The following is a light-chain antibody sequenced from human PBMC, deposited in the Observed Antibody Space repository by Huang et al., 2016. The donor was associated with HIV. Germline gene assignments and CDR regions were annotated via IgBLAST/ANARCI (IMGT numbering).Light chain of an antibody. V-gene: IGKV2-30*01. CDR3: MQGTHSPPGT. CDR1: QSLVYIDGNTY. CDR2: KVS. J-gene: IGKJ1*01. Sequence: DVVLPQSPLSLPVTLGQPASISCRSSQSLVYIDGNTYLNWLQQRPGQSPRRLFYKVSNRDAWVPDRFSGSRSCTDFTLKINRVEADDVGVYFCMQGTHSPPGTFGQGTKVEIK.